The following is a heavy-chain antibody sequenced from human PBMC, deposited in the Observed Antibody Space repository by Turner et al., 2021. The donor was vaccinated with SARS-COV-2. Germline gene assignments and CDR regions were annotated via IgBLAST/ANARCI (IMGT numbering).Heavy chain of an antibody. J-gene: IGHJ4*02. CDR1: GFTVSSNY. D-gene: IGHD2-2*01. Sequence: EVQLVASGGGLVQPGGSLRLSCAASGFTVSSNYMNWVRQAPGKGLGWVSVIYSGGSTYYADSVKGRFTISRDNSKNTLYLQMNSLRAEDTALYYCARDLGGTSSLGGYFDYWGQGTLVTVSS. V-gene: IGHV3-66*02. CDR3: ARDLGGTSSLGGYFDY. CDR2: IYSGGST.